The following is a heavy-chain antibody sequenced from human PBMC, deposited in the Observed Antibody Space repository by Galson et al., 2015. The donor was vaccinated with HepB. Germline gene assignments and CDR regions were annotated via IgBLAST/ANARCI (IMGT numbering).Heavy chain of an antibody. D-gene: IGHD5-18*01. CDR3: ARGNFMVRWFPKSEIF. CDR1: GFTFSSYS. J-gene: IGHJ4*02. Sequence: SLRLSCAASGFTFSSYSMNWVRQAPGKGLEWVSYISSSSSTIYYADSVKGRFTISRDNAKNSLYLQMNSLRDEDTAVYYCARGNFMVRWFPKSEIFWGQGTLVTVSS. V-gene: IGHV3-48*02. CDR2: ISSSSSTI.